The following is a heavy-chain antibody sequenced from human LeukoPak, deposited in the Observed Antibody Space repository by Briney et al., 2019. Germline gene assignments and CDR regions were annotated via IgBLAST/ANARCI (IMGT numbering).Heavy chain of an antibody. CDR1: GYTFTSYY. V-gene: IGHV1-46*01. D-gene: IGHD4-23*01. Sequence: ASVTVSCKASGYTFTSYYMHWVRQAPGQGLEWMGIINPSGGSTSYAQKFQGRVTMTRDMSTSTDYMELSSLRSEDTAVYYCARDNSVEDTAWWFDPWGQGTLVTVSS. CDR2: INPSGGST. CDR3: ARDNSVEDTAWWFDP. J-gene: IGHJ5*02.